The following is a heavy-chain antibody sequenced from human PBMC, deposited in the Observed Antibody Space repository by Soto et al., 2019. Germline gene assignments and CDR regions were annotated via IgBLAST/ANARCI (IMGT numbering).Heavy chain of an antibody. CDR2: IDTSGGST. CDR1: GFTFSNYA. V-gene: IGHV3-23*01. J-gene: IGHJ4*02. D-gene: IGHD3-9*01. Sequence: GGSLRLSCAASGFTFSNYALNWVRQSPGKGLEWVSTIDTSGGSTHYSDSVKGRFAVSRDNSKNTLYLHMISLRDEDTATYYCARDPSTGPADYWGQGTLVTVSS. CDR3: ARDPSTGPADY.